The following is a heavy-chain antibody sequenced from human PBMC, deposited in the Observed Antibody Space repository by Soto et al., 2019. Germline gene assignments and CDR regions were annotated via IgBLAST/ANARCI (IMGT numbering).Heavy chain of an antibody. Sequence: GGSLRLSCVVSGDSFDTYVINWVRQAPGKGLEWVSAVTGSGVTTWYAESFKGRFTISRDNSKNTVFLQMNSLTAEDTAVYYCTKSQSGSYFAAFDIWGQGTMVTVSS. CDR2: VTGSGVTT. J-gene: IGHJ3*02. CDR1: GDSFDTYV. D-gene: IGHD1-26*01. CDR3: TKSQSGSYFAAFDI. V-gene: IGHV3-23*01.